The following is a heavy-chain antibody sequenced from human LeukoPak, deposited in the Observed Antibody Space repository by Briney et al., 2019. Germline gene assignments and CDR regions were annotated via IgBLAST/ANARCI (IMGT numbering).Heavy chain of an antibody. CDR1: GGSISSGGYS. CDR3: AAYCGGDCPYYYYGMDV. D-gene: IGHD2-21*02. CDR2: IYHSGST. V-gene: IGHV4-30-2*01. Sequence: SETLSLTCAVSGGSISSGGYSWSWIRQPPGQGLEWIGYIYHSGSTYYNPSLKSRVTISVDRSKNQFSLKLSSVTAADTAVYYCAAYCGGDCPYYYYGMDVWGQGTTVTVSS. J-gene: IGHJ6*02.